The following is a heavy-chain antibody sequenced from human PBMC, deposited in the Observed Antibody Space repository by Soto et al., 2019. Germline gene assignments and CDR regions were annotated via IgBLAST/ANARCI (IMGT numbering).Heavy chain of an antibody. J-gene: IGHJ6*02. D-gene: IGHD2-2*01. Sequence: SVKVSCKASGGTFSSYAISWVRQAPGQGLEWMGGIIPIFGTANYAQKFQGRVAITADESTSTAYMELSSLRSEDTAVYYCARDHCSSTSCPRYYYGMDVWGQGTTVTVSS. CDR1: GGTFSSYA. CDR3: ARDHCSSTSCPRYYYGMDV. CDR2: IIPIFGTA. V-gene: IGHV1-69*13.